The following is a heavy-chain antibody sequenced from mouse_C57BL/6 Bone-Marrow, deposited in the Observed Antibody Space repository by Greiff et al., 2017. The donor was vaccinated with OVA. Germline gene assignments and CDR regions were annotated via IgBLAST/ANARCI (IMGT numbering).Heavy chain of an antibody. J-gene: IGHJ1*03. V-gene: IGHV7-3*01. CDR2: ISNKANGYTT. CDR3: ARCGLWTHWYFDV. CDR1: GFTFTDYY. D-gene: IGHD1-1*02. Sequence: DVKLVESGGGLVQPGGSLSLSCAASGFTFTDYYMSWVRQPPGKALEWLGFISNKANGYTTEYSASVKGRFTISRDYSQSILYLQMNALRTEDSAAYYCARCGLWTHWYFDVWGTGATVTVSS.